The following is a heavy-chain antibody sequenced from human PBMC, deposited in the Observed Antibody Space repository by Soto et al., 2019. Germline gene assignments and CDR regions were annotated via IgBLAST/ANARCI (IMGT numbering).Heavy chain of an antibody. V-gene: IGHV3-23*01. CDR1: GFTFSSYA. D-gene: IGHD6-6*01. CDR3: ASSYYYGMDV. CDR2: ISGSGGST. J-gene: IGHJ6*02. Sequence: GGSLRLSCAAPGFTFSSYAMSWVRQATGKGLEWVSGISGSGGSTYYADSVKGRFTISRDNSKNTLYMQMNSLRAEDTAVYYCASSYYYGMDVWGQGTTVTVSS.